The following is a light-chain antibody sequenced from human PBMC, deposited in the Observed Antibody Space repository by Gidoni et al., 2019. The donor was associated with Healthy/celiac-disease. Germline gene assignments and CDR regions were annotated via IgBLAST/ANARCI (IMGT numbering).Light chain of an antibody. Sequence: DIQMTQSPSTLSASVGDRVTITCRASQSISSWLAWYQQKPVKAPKLLIYDASRLESGVPSRFSGSGSWTEFTLTITSLQPDDFATYYCQQYNSYSWTFGQGTKVEIK. V-gene: IGKV1-5*01. J-gene: IGKJ1*01. CDR2: DAS. CDR3: QQYNSYSWT. CDR1: QSISSW.